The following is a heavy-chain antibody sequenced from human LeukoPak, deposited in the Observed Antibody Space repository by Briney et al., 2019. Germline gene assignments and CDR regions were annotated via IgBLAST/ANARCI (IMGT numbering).Heavy chain of an antibody. J-gene: IGHJ4*02. CDR2: IYYSGYT. Sequence: NPSETLSLTCTVSGYSISSDYYWGWVRQPPGKGLEWIGSIYYSGYTYYNPSLESRVTISIDTSKNQFSLKLSSVTAADTAIYYCAKHYMGSSYNRGLDSWGQGTLVTVSS. D-gene: IGHD3-10*01. CDR1: GYSISSDYY. CDR3: AKHYMGSSYNRGLDS. V-gene: IGHV4-38-2*02.